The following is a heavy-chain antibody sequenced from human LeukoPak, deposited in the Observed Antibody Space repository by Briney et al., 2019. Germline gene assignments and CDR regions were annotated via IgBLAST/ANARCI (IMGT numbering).Heavy chain of an antibody. CDR1: GGSISSYY. V-gene: IGHV4-39*01. D-gene: IGHD2-15*01. CDR2: IYYSGST. CDR3: ARHIYCSGGSCYRVRFDP. Sequence: SETLSLTCTVSGGSISSYYWGWIRQPPGKGLEWIGSIYYSGSTYYNPSLKSRVTISVDTSKNQFSLKLSSVTAADTAVYYCARHIYCSGGSCYRVRFDPWGQGTLVTVSS. J-gene: IGHJ5*02.